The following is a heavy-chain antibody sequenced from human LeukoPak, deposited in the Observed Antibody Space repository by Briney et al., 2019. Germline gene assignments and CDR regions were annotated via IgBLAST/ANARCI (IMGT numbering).Heavy chain of an antibody. V-gene: IGHV4-34*01. D-gene: IGHD3-22*01. CDR2: INHSGST. CDR3: ARGPAYYYDSSGYFAFGY. Sequence: SETLSLTCAVYGGSFSGYYWSWIRQPPGKGLEWIGEINHSGSTNYNPSLKSRVTISVDTSKNQFSLKLSSVTAADTAVYYCARGPAYYYDSSGYFAFGYWGQGTLVTVSS. J-gene: IGHJ4*02. CDR1: GGSFSGYY.